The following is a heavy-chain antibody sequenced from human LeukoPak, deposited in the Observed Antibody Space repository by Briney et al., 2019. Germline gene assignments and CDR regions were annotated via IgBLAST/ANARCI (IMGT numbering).Heavy chain of an antibody. D-gene: IGHD6-19*01. CDR1: GGTFISYA. J-gene: IGHJ4*02. CDR3: ASKTRAQGIAVAGTDY. CDR2: IIPIFGTA. V-gene: IGHV1-69*13. Sequence: SVKVSCKASGGTFISYAISWVRQAPGQGLEWMGGIIPIFGTANYAQKFQGRVTITSDESTSTAYMELSSLRSEDTAVYYCASKTRAQGIAVAGTDYWGQGTLVTVSS.